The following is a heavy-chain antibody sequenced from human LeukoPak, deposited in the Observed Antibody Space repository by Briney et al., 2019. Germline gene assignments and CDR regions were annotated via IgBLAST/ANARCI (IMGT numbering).Heavy chain of an antibody. D-gene: IGHD3-22*01. CDR3: ARDQALYYYDSSGYRFDY. CDR2: ISAYNGNT. Sequence: ASVKVSCKASGYTFTSYGISWVRQAPGQGLEWMGWISAYNGNTNYAQKLQGRVTMTTDTSTSTAYMELRSLRSDGTAVYYCARDQALYYYDSSGYRFDYWGQGTLVTVSS. J-gene: IGHJ4*02. CDR1: GYTFTSYG. V-gene: IGHV1-18*01.